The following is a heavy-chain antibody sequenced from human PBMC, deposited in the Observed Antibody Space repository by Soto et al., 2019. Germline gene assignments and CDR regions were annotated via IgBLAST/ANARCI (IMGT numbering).Heavy chain of an antibody. Sequence: TSETLSLTCAVYGGSFSGYYWSWIRQPPGKGLEWIGEINHSGSTNYNPSLKSRVTISVDTSKNQFSLKLSSVTAADTAVYYCARARSFRYYYGSGSLNYWGQGTLVTVSS. V-gene: IGHV4-34*01. CDR1: GGSFSGYY. CDR3: ARARSFRYYYGSGSLNY. D-gene: IGHD3-10*01. J-gene: IGHJ4*02. CDR2: INHSGST.